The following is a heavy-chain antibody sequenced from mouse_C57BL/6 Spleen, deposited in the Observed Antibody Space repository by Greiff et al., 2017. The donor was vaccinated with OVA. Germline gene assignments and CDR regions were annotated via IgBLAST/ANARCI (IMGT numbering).Heavy chain of an antibody. J-gene: IGHJ3*01. D-gene: IGHD1-1*01. CDR1: GYTFTEYT. CDR2: FYPGSGSI. V-gene: IGHV1-62-2*01. CDR3: ARHGGSLLLRETWFAY. Sequence: VKLMESGAELVKPGASVKLSCKASGYTFTEYTIHWVKQRSGQGLEWIGWFYPGSGSIKYNEKFKDKATLTADKSSSTVYMELSRLTSEDSAVYFCARHGGSLLLRETWFAYWGQGTLVTVSA.